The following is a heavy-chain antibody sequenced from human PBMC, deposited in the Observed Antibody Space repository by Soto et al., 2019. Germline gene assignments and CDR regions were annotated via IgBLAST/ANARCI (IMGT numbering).Heavy chain of an antibody. Sequence: XESLKISCQCSGYTFSNFWIGWVRQLPGKGLEWMGIIYPGDHETRYSPSFHGKVTISADKSINTAYLQWNSLEASDTAFYFCARSPRSSPYFDSWGQGALVTVSS. CDR2: IYPGDHET. V-gene: IGHV5-51*01. J-gene: IGHJ4*02. CDR3: ARSPRSSPYFDS. CDR1: GYTFSNFW. D-gene: IGHD6-13*01.